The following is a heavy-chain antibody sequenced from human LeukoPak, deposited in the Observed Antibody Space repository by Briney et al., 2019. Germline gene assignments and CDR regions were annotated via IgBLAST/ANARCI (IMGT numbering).Heavy chain of an antibody. J-gene: IGHJ4*02. CDR3: ARGPAWYFNY. CDR2: IYYSGST. Sequence: SETLSLTCTVSGGSISSYYWSWIRQPPGKGLEWIGYIYYSGSTNYNPSLVSRATISKDTSKNQFSLKLSSVTAADTAIYYCARGPAWYFNYWGQGTLVTVSS. V-gene: IGHV4-59*01. CDR1: GGSISSYY.